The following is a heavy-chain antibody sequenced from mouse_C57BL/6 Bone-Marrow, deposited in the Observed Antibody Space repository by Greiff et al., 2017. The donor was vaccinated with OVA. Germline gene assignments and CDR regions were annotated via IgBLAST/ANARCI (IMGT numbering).Heavy chain of an antibody. D-gene: IGHD2-5*01. Sequence: VQLQQSGAELVRPGTSVKVSCKASGYAFTNYLIEWVKQRPGQGLEWIGVINPGSGGTNYNEKFKGKATLTADKSSSTAYMQLSSLTSEDSAVYFCARPLFYYSNYVEAMDYWGQGTSVTVSS. CDR1: GYAFTNYL. J-gene: IGHJ4*01. V-gene: IGHV1-54*01. CDR2: INPGSGGT. CDR3: ARPLFYYSNYVEAMDY.